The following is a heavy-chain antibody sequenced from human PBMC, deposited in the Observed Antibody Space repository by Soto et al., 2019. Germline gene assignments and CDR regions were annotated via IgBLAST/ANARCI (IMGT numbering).Heavy chain of an antibody. CDR2: ISYDGSNK. CDR1: GFTFSSYA. D-gene: IGHD2-21*02. J-gene: IGHJ4*02. V-gene: IGHV3-30-3*01. Sequence: GGSLRLSCAASGFTFSSYAMHWVRQAPGKGLEWVAVISYDGSNKYYADSVKGRFTISRDNSKNTLYPQMNSLRAEDTAVYYCARDPQLTTIWGQGTLVTVSS. CDR3: ARDPQLTTI.